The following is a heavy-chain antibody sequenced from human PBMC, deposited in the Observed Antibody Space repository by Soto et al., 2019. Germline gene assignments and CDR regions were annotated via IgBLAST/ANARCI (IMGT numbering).Heavy chain of an antibody. CDR2: INHSGST. D-gene: IGHD1-1*01. Sequence: AETLSLTCAVYGGSFSGYYWSWIRQPPGKGLEWIGEINHSGSTNYNPSLKSRVTISVDTSKNQFSLKLSSVTAADTAVYYCARGPARTTGTLRPRWVYMDVWGKGTTVTVSS. CDR3: ARGPARTTGTLRPRWVYMDV. J-gene: IGHJ6*03. V-gene: IGHV4-34*01. CDR1: GGSFSGYY.